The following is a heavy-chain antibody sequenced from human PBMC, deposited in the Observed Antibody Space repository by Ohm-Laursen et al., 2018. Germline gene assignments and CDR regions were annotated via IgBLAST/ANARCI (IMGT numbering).Heavy chain of an antibody. CDR2: ISSSGSTI. CDR3: ARDRYYDSSGYDY. Sequence: LSCAASGFTFSSYEMNWVRRAPGKGLEWVSYISSSGSTIYYADSVKGRFTISRDNAKNSLYLQMNSLRAEDTAVYYCARDRYYDSSGYDYWGQGTLVTVSS. D-gene: IGHD3-22*01. V-gene: IGHV3-48*03. CDR1: GFTFSSYE. J-gene: IGHJ4*02.